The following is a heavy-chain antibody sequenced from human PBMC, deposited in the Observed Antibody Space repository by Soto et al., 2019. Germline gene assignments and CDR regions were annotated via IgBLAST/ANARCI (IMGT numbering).Heavy chain of an antibody. CDR1: GFTFSSYA. CDR2: ISGSGGST. J-gene: IGHJ1*01. V-gene: IGHV3-23*01. CDR3: AKDLERSTGSSLYFQH. D-gene: IGHD3-10*01. Sequence: EVQLLESGGGLVQPGGSLRLSCAASGFTFSSYAMSWVRQAPGKGLEWVSAISGSGGSTYYADSVKGRFTISRGNSKNTLYLHRNRLRAEDTAVYYCAKDLERSTGSSLYFQHWGQGTLLTVSS.